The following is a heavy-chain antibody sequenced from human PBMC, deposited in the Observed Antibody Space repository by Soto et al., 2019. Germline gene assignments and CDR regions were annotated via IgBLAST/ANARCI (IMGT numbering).Heavy chain of an antibody. D-gene: IGHD6-13*01. J-gene: IGHJ5*02. Sequence: EVQLVESGGGLVQPGGSLRLSCAASGFTVSSNYMSWVRQAPGKGLEWVSVMYSGGNTYYADSVKGRFTISRDNSKNTLYLQMNSLRAEDTAVYYCARAQSMPAARFDPWGQGTLVTVSS. V-gene: IGHV3-66*01. CDR3: ARAQSMPAARFDP. CDR2: MYSGGNT. CDR1: GFTVSSNY.